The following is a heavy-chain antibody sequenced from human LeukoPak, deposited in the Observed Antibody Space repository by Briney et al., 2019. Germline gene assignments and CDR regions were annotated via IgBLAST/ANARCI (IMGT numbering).Heavy chain of an antibody. V-gene: IGHV3-48*01. D-gene: IGHD3-3*01. CDR3: ASQPITIFGVVIPKPMDV. CDR1: GFTFSSYS. J-gene: IGHJ6*03. Sequence: GGSLRLSCAASGFTFSSYSMNWVRQAPGKGLEWVSYISSSSSTIYYADSVKGRFTISRDNAKNSLYLQMNSLRAEDTAVYYCASQPITIFGVVIPKPMDVWGKGTTVTVSS. CDR2: ISSSSSTI.